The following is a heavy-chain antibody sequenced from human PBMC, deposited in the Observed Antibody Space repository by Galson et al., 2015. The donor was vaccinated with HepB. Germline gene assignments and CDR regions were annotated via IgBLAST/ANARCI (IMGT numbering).Heavy chain of an antibody. D-gene: IGHD3-3*01. CDR3: AGTRITIFGVVIPPFDY. CDR2: IYYSGST. V-gene: IGHV4-39*01. J-gene: IGHJ4*02. CDR1: GGSISSSSYY. Sequence: LSLTCTVSGGSISSSSYYWGWIRQPPGKGLEWIGSIYYSGSTYYNPSLKSRVTISVDTSKNQFSLKLSSVTAADTAVYYCAGTRITIFGVVIPPFDYWGQGTLVTVSS.